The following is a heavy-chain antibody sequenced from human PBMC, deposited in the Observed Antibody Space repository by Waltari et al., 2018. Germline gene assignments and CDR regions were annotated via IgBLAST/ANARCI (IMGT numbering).Heavy chain of an antibody. D-gene: IGHD2-2*01. V-gene: IGHV4-34*01. CDR3: ARGVVVVPAARGWFDP. CDR1: GGSFSGYY. Sequence: QVQLQQWGAGLMKPSETLSLTCAVYGGSFSGYYWSWIRQPPGKGLEWIGEINHSGSTTYNPSPKSRVTISVDTSKNQFSLKLSSVTAADTAVYYCARGVVVVPAARGWFDPWGQGTLVTVSS. CDR2: INHSGST. J-gene: IGHJ5*02.